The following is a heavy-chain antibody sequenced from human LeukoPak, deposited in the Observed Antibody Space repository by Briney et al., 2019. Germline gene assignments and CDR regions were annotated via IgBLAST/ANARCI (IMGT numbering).Heavy chain of an antibody. V-gene: IGHV3-30*02. CDR3: AKVLRFLEWLGNSGDV. J-gene: IGHJ6*04. D-gene: IGHD3-3*01. CDR1: GFTFSSYG. CDR2: IRYDGSNK. Sequence: GGSLRLSCAASGFTFSSYGIHWVRQAPGKGLEWVAFIRYDGSNKYYADSVKGRFTISRDNSKNTLYLQMNSLRAEDTAVYYCAKVLRFLEWLGNSGDVWGKGTTVTVSS.